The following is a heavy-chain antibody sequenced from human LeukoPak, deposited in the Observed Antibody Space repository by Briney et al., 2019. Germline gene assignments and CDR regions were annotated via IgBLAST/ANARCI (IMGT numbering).Heavy chain of an antibody. Sequence: PSETLSLTCTVSGGSISSGGYYWSWIRQPPGKGLEWIGYIYYSGSTNYNPSLKSRVTISVDTSKNQFSLKLSSVTAADTAVYYCARQQYSSSWYYFDYWGQGTLVTVSS. D-gene: IGHD6-13*01. J-gene: IGHJ4*02. CDR2: IYYSGST. V-gene: IGHV4-61*08. CDR1: GGSISSGGYY. CDR3: ARQQYSSSWYYFDY.